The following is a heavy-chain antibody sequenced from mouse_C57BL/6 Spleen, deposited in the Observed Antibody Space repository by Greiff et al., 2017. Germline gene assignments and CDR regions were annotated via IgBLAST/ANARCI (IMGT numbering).Heavy chain of an antibody. J-gene: IGHJ2*01. V-gene: IGHV1-18*01. Sequence: EVQLQQSGPELVKPGASVKIPCKASGYTFTDYNMDWVKQSHGKSLEWIGDINPNNGGTIYNQKFKGKATLTVDKSSSTAYMELRSLTSEDTAVXYCARAYYGNYVSFDYWGQGTTLTVSS. CDR3: ARAYYGNYVSFDY. D-gene: IGHD2-10*01. CDR1: GYTFTDYN. CDR2: INPNNGGT.